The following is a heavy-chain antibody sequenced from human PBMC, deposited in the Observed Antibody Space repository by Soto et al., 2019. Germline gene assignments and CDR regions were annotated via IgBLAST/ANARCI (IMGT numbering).Heavy chain of an antibody. Sequence: QVQLVQSGAEVKKPGASVKVSCKASGYTFTSYDINWVRQAPGQGLEWMGWMNPNSGNTASAHKFQSRVTMTSNTSISTAHMELSSLRSDDTAVYYCARERRDGYENWGKGILVTVSS. J-gene: IGHJ1*01. CDR2: MNPNSGNT. CDR1: GYTFTSYD. CDR3: ARERRDGYEN. D-gene: IGHD5-12*01. V-gene: IGHV1-8*01.